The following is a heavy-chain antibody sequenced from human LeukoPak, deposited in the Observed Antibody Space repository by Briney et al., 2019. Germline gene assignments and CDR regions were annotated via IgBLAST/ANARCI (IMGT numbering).Heavy chain of an antibody. Sequence: PGGSLRLSCAASGFTFSSYGMHWVRQAPGKGLEWVAVISYDGSNKYYADSVKGRFTISRDNSKNTLYLQMNSLRAEDTAVYYCAKDLVGRSVKNDYWGQGTQVTVSS. CDR2: ISYDGSNK. D-gene: IGHD3-10*01. V-gene: IGHV3-30*18. J-gene: IGHJ4*02. CDR1: GFTFSSYG. CDR3: AKDLVGRSVKNDY.